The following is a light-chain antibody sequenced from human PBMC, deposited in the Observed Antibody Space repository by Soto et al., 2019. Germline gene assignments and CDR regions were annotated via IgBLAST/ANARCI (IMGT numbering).Light chain of an antibody. CDR1: QSVLYSSSNKNY. CDR2: WAS. CDR3: QQYYCIPLT. Sequence: DVVMTQSPDSLAVSLGERATINCKSSQSVLYSSSNKNYLAWYQQKPGQPPKLLIYWASTRESGVPDRFSGSGSGTDFTLTIVSLQAEDVAVYYCQQYYCIPLTFGGGTKVEIK. V-gene: IGKV4-1*01. J-gene: IGKJ4*01.